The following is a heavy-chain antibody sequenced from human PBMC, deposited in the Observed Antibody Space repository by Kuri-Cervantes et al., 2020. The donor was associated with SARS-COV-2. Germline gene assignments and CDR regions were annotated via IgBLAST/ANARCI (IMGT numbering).Heavy chain of an antibody. CDR1: GFTFSSYS. Sequence: GESLKISCAASGFTFSSYSMNWVRQAPGKGLEWVSSISSSSSYIYYADSVKGRFTISRDNAKNSLYLQMNSLRAEDTAVYYCARGMRVGWLSPFDYWGQGTLVTVSS. V-gene: IGHV3-21*01. D-gene: IGHD3-22*01. CDR3: ARGMRVGWLSPFDY. J-gene: IGHJ4*02. CDR2: ISSSSSYI.